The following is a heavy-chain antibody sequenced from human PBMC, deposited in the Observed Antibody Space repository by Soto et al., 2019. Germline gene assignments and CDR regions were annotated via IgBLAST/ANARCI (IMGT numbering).Heavy chain of an antibody. Sequence: GGSLRLSCAASGFTFSSYWMSWVRQAPGKGLEWVANIKQDGSEKYYVDSVKGRFTISRDNAKNSLYLQMNSLRAEDAVVYYCAREDGGGAFDIWGQGTMVTVSS. D-gene: IGHD3-16*01. CDR1: GFTFSSYW. J-gene: IGHJ3*02. CDR2: IKQDGSEK. CDR3: AREDGGGAFDI. V-gene: IGHV3-7*03.